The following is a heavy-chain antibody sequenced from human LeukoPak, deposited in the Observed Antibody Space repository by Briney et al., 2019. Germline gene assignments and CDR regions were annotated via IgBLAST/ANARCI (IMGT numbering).Heavy chain of an antibody. D-gene: IGHD6-13*01. CDR3: ARFTKDSSSSSGYYFDY. CDR1: GYSISRGYY. CDR2: IYHSGST. Sequence: SETLSLTCTVSGYSISRGYYWGCIRQPPEKGLEWIGSIYHSGSTYYNPSLKSRVTISVDTSKNQFSLNLSSVTAADTAVYYCARFTKDSSSSSGYYFDYWGQGTLVTVSS. J-gene: IGHJ4*02. V-gene: IGHV4-38-2*02.